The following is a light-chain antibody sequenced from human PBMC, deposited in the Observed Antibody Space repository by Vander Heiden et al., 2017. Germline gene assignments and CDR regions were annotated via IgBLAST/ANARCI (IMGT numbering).Light chain of an antibody. CDR3: QNYKSVPRT. V-gene: IGKV1-27*01. J-gene: IGKJ1*01. Sequence: QDISNYLVWYQQKPGKAPSLLIYAASTLQSGVPSRFRASGFGTDFTLTISGLQPEDVANYYCQNYKSVPRTFGQGTNVEIK. CDR2: AAS. CDR1: QDISNY.